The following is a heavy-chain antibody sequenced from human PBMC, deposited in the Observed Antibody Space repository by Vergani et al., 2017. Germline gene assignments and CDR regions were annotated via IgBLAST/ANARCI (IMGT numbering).Heavy chain of an antibody. CDR2: ISYDGSNK. V-gene: IGHV3-30*03. D-gene: IGHD3-9*01. J-gene: IGHJ6*02. CDR1: GFTFSSYG. CDR3: ARDLLLIGLSGKPRVRDPYYGMDV. Sequence: QVQLVESGGGVVQPGRSLRLSCAASGFTFSSYGMHWVRQAPGKGLEWVAVISYDGSNKYYADSVKGRVTISRDNSKNTLYLQMNSLRAEDTAVYYCARDLLLIGLSGKPRVRDPYYGMDVWGQGTTVTVSS.